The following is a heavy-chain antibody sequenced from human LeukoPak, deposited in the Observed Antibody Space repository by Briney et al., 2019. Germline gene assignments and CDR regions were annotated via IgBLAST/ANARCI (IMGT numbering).Heavy chain of an antibody. D-gene: IGHD1-26*01. J-gene: IGHJ4*02. CDR2: VGRDGSEK. CDR3: AKVGTWELQRVFEN. CDR1: GFTFSDYW. V-gene: IGHV3-7*01. Sequence: GGSLRLSCAASGFTFSDYWMTWVRRVPGKGLEWGANVGRDGSEKNYVDSVEGRFTISRDNAKKSLDLEMNSLRVEDTALYYCAKVGTWELQRVFENWGQGTLVTVSS.